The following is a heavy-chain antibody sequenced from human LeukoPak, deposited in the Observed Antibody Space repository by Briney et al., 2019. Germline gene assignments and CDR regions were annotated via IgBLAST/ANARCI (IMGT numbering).Heavy chain of an antibody. CDR2: INPSGGST. J-gene: IGHJ3*01. CDR3: ARWGIGDLRNTFDL. V-gene: IGHV1-46*01. Sequence: GASVKVSCKASGYTFTSYYMHWVRQAPGQGLEWMGIINPSGGSTSYAQKLQGRVTMTTDTSTSTAYMELRSLRSDDTAVYYCARWGIGDLRNTFDLWGHGTMVTVSS. D-gene: IGHD3-10*01. CDR1: GYTFTSYY.